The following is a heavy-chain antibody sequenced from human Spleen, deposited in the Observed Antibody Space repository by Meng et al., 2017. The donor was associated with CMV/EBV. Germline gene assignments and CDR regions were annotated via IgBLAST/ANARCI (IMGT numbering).Heavy chain of an antibody. CDR1: GYTLTSYY. D-gene: IGHD2-2*01. V-gene: IGHV1-46*01. CDR3: ARAKDIVVVPAAKYEGCAFDI. J-gene: IGHJ3*02. CDR2: INHSGGST. Sequence: ASVKVSCKASGYTLTSYYMHWVRQAPGQGLEWMGIINHSGGSTSDAQKFQGRVTRTRDTSTSTVYMELSSLRSEDTAVYYCARAKDIVVVPAAKYEGCAFDIWGQGTMVTVSS.